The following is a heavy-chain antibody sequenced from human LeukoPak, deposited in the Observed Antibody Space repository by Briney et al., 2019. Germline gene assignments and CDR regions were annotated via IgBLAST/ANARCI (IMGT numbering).Heavy chain of an antibody. Sequence: GGSLRLSCAASGFTFSSYEMNWVRQAPGKGLEWVSYISSSGCTIYYADSVKGRFTISRDNAKNSLYLQMNSLRAEDTAVYYCARDGAGVTYYYYGMDVWGQGTTVTVSS. CDR2: ISSSGCTI. D-gene: IGHD3-16*01. CDR1: GFTFSSYE. V-gene: IGHV3-48*03. J-gene: IGHJ6*02. CDR3: ARDGAGVTYYYYGMDV.